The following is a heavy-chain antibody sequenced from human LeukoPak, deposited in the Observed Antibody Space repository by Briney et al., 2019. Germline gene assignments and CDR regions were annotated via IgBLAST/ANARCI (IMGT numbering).Heavy chain of an antibody. J-gene: IGHJ6*04. Sequence: GGSLRLSCAASGFTFDENGMSWVRQAPGKGLEWVSGINWNGDMTNYADSVKGRFTISRDNAKNSLYLQMNSLRAEDTAVYYCAELGITMIGGVWGKGTTVTISS. D-gene: IGHD3-10*02. CDR3: AELGITMIGGV. CDR2: INWNGDMT. V-gene: IGHV3-20*04. CDR1: GFTFDENG.